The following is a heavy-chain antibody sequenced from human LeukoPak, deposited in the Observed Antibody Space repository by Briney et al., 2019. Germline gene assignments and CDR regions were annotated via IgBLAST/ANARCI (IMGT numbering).Heavy chain of an antibody. CDR3: ARDSGGYSYGYHFDY. Sequence: GGSLRLSCAASGFTVSSNYMSWVRQAPGKGLEWVSVIYSGGSTYYADSVKGRFTISRDNSKNTLYLQMNSLRAEDTAVYYYARDSGGYSYGYHFDYWGQGTLVTVSS. V-gene: IGHV3-66*01. CDR2: IYSGGST. CDR1: GFTVSSNY. D-gene: IGHD5-18*01. J-gene: IGHJ4*02.